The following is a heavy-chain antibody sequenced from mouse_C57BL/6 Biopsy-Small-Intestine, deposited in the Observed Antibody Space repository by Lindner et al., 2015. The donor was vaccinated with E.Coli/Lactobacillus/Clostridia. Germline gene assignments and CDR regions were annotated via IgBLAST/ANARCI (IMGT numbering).Heavy chain of an antibody. CDR3: APLGYDGGFAY. Sequence: VQLQESGAELAKPGASVKLSCKASGYTFTSYWMHWIKQGPGQGLEWIGYINPSSAYTNYNQKFKDKATLTADKSSSTAYMQLSSLTYEDSAVYYCAPLGYDGGFAYWGQGTLVTVSA. CDR2: INPSSAYT. D-gene: IGHD2-2*01. CDR1: GYTFTSYW. V-gene: IGHV1-7*01. J-gene: IGHJ3*01.